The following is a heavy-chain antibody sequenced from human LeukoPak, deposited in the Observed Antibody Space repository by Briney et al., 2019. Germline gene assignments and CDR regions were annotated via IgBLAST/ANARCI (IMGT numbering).Heavy chain of an antibody. CDR2: VSGTGGST. D-gene: IGHD6-19*01. V-gene: IGHV3-23*01. CDR3: TGGGWSTDAFDI. J-gene: IGHJ3*02. Sequence: GGSLRLSCAASGFTFSSYSMNWVRQAPGKGLEWVSSVSGTGGSTNYADSVKGRFTISRDNSKNTLHLQMNSLRAEDTAIYYCTGGGWSTDAFDIWGQGTVVTVSS. CDR1: GFTFSSYS.